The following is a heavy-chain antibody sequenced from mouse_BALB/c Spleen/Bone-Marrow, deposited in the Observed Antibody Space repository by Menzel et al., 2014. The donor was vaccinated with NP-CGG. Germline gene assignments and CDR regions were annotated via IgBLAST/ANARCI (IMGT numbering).Heavy chain of an antibody. D-gene: IGHD3-1*01. V-gene: IGHV5-9-4*01. CDR3: ARDSSGYFDY. Sequence: EVHLVESGGGLVKPGGSLKLSCAASGFTFSSYAMSWVRQSPEKRLEWVAEISSGGSYTYYPDTVTGRFTISRDNAKITLYLEMSSLRSEDTAMYYCARDSSGYFDYWGQGTTLTVSS. CDR2: ISSGGSYT. J-gene: IGHJ2*01. CDR1: GFTFSSYA.